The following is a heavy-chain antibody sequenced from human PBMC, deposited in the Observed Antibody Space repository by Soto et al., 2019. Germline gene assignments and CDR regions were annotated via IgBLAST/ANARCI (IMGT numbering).Heavy chain of an antibody. Sequence: QVQLQESGPGLVKPSQTLSLTCSVSGGAINNRDYYWSWIRQHPGKGLEWIGNIFYSGSTDYNPSLKGRLTISIDTSKNEFSLKLTSETAADTAVYYCARDRPAFKSFGSGMDVWGQGTTVTVSS. CDR3: ARDRPAFKSFGSGMDV. J-gene: IGHJ6*02. CDR1: GGAINNRDYY. D-gene: IGHD3-16*01. V-gene: IGHV4-31*03. CDR2: IFYSGST.